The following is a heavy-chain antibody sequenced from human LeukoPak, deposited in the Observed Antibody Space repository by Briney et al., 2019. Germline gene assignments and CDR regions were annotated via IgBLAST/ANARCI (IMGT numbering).Heavy chain of an antibody. J-gene: IGHJ4*02. V-gene: IGHV3-21*06. D-gene: IGHD6-13*01. Sequence: AAGSLRLSCAASGFTFSTYSMNWVRQAPGKGLGWVSSISSNSRYIYYADSMRGRFTISRDNAKNSLYLQMNSLKPEDTAVYYCARVAEAAAFDSWGQGTLVTVSS. CDR3: ARVAEAAAFDS. CDR2: ISSNSRYI. CDR1: GFTFSTYS.